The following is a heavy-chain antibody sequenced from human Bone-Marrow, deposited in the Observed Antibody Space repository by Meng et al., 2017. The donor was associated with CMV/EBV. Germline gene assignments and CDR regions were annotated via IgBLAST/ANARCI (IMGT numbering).Heavy chain of an antibody. Sequence: GGSLRLSCAVSGFPVRDNYVSWVRQAPGKGLEWVSVIYSGGTTQYADSVRGRFSISKDNSKNSVYLQMNSLRAGDTAVYYCASHYCSRGTCFFDHWGQGARVTGSS. V-gene: IGHV3-53*01. J-gene: IGHJ4*02. CDR1: GFPVRDNY. D-gene: IGHD2-15*01. CDR3: ASHYCSRGTCFFDH. CDR2: IYSGGTT.